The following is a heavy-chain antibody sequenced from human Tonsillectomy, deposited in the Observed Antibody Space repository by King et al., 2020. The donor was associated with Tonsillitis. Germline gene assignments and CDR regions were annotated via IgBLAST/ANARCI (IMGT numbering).Heavy chain of an antibody. Sequence: QLQESGSGLVKPSQTLSLTCAVSGGSIIIGGYFWSWLWQPPGRGLEWIGNIYHSGTTNYNPSLKSRVTISIDRSKNEFSLKLNSVTAADTAVYYCAREVRTVTNWFDPWGQGTLVTVSS. CDR1: GGSIIIGGYF. J-gene: IGHJ5*02. D-gene: IGHD4-17*01. CDR2: IYHSGTT. V-gene: IGHV4-30-2*01. CDR3: AREVRTVTNWFDP.